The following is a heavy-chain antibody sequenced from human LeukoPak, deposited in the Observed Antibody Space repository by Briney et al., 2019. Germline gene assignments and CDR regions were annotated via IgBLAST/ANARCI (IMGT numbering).Heavy chain of an antibody. D-gene: IGHD1-26*01. CDR1: GFTFSSYE. V-gene: IGHV3-48*03. Sequence: PGGSLRLSCAASGFTFSSYEMNWVRQAPGKGLEWVSYISSSGSTIYYADSVKGRFTISGDNAKNSLYLQMNSLRAEDTAVYYCARVDSGSYYFDYWGQGTLVTVSS. CDR2: ISSSGSTI. CDR3: ARVDSGSYYFDY. J-gene: IGHJ4*02.